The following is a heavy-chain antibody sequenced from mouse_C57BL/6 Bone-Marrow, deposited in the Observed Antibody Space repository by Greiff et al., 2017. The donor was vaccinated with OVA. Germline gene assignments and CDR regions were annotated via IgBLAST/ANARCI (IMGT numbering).Heavy chain of an antibody. D-gene: IGHD2-5*01. J-gene: IGHJ4*01. CDR1: GFSLTSYG. Sequence: VQGVESGPGLVQPSQSLSITCTVSGFSLTSYGVHWVRQSPGKGLEWLGVIWSGGSTDYNAAFISRLSISKDNSKSQVFFKMNSLQADDTAIYYCARIYSNYGYYAMDYWGQGTSVTVSS. V-gene: IGHV2-2*01. CDR3: ARIYSNYGYYAMDY. CDR2: IWSGGST.